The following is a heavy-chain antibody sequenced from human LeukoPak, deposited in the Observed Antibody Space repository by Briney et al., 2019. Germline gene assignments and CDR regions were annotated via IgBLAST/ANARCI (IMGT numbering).Heavy chain of an antibody. D-gene: IGHD2-2*01. J-gene: IGHJ4*02. V-gene: IGHV1-2*02. CDR3: AREGYCSSTSCSNTFDY. CDR1: GYTFTGYY. CDR2: INPNSGGT. Sequence: ASVTVSCKASGYTFTGYYMHWVRQAPGQGLEWMGWINPNSGGTNYAQKFQGRVTMTRDTSISTAYMELSRLRSDDTAVYYCAREGYCSSTSCSNTFDYWGQGTLVTVSS.